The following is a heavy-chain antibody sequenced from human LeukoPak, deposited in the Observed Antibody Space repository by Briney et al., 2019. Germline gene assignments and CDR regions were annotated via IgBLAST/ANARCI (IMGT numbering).Heavy chain of an antibody. CDR2: IFHSGST. CDR1: DYSITSDYY. Sequence: SETLSLTCTVSDYSITSDYYWGWIRQPPGKGLEWIGSIFHSGSTDYNPSLKSRLTISVDTSKNQFSLRLRSVTAADTAVYYCARDPNYYDSSGPHFDYWGQGTLVTVSS. D-gene: IGHD3-22*01. V-gene: IGHV4-38-2*02. CDR3: ARDPNYYDSSGPHFDY. J-gene: IGHJ4*02.